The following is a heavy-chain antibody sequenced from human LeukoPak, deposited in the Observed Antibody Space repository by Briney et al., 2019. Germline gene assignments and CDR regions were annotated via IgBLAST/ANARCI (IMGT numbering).Heavy chain of an antibody. CDR2: IYHSGNI. D-gene: IGHD2-8*01. Sequence: SETLSLTCAVSGGSISSGGYSWSWIRQPPGKGLEWIGYIYHSGNIYYNPSLKSRVTISVDTSKNQFSLKLSSVTAADTAVYYCARGPGYADAFDIWGQGIMVTVSS. V-gene: IGHV4-30-2*01. CDR1: GGSISSGGYS. J-gene: IGHJ3*02. CDR3: ARGPGYADAFDI.